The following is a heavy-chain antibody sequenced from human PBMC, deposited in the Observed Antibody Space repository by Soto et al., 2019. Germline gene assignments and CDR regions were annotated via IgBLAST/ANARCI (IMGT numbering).Heavy chain of an antibody. CDR2: ISSSSSYI. CDR3: ARDPLWFGARDAFDI. V-gene: IGHV3-21*01. Sequence: EVQLVESGGGLVQPGGSLRLSCAASGFTFSSYSMNWVRQAPGKGLEWVSSISSSSSYIYYADSVKGRFTISRDNAKNSLYLQMNSLRAEDTAVYYCARDPLWFGARDAFDIWGQGTMVTVSS. J-gene: IGHJ3*02. CDR1: GFTFSSYS. D-gene: IGHD3-10*01.